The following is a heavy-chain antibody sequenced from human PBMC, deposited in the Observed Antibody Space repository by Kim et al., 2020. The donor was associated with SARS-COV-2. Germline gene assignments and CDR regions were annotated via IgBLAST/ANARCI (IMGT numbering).Heavy chain of an antibody. Sequence: ASVKVSCKASGYTFTGYYMHWVRQAPGQGLEWMGWINPNSGGTNYAQKFQGRVTMTRDTSISTAYMELSRLRSDDTAVYYCARDGEGWWQQLVGGYYGMDVWGQGTTVTVSS. D-gene: IGHD6-13*01. CDR2: INPNSGGT. CDR1: GYTFTGYY. J-gene: IGHJ6*02. V-gene: IGHV1-2*02. CDR3: ARDGEGWWQQLVGGYYGMDV.